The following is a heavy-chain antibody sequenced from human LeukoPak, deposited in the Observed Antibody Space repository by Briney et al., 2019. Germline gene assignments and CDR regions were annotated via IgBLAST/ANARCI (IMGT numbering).Heavy chain of an antibody. J-gene: IGHJ4*02. CDR1: GGSISSSSYY. CDR3: ARLGSYWGLDY. CDR2: IYYSGST. D-gene: IGHD1-26*01. Sequence: SETLSLTCTVSGGSISSSSYYWGWIRQPPGKGLEWIGSIYYSGSTYYNPSLKSRVTISVDTSKNQFSLKLSSVSAADTAVYYCARLGSYWGLDYWGQGTLVTVSS. V-gene: IGHV4-39*07.